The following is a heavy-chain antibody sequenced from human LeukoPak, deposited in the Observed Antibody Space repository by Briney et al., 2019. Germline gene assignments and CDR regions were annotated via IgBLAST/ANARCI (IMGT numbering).Heavy chain of an antibody. J-gene: IGHJ5*02. V-gene: IGHV4-59*08. CDR3: ATGGDVASIHKWFDP. CDR1: GGSMSTYY. Sequence: PSETLSLTCTVSGGSMSTYYWSWIRQPPGKGLEWIGYIYYGGSTNYNPSLRSRVTVSIDTSKNQFSLNLASVTAADTAVYYCATGGDVASIHKWFDPWGQGTLVTVSS. D-gene: IGHD3-16*01. CDR2: IYYGGST.